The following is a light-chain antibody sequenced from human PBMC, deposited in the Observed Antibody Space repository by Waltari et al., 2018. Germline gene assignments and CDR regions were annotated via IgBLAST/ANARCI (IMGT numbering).Light chain of an antibody. CDR3: QQYDNLPLT. CDR1: QDISNY. Sequence: DIQMTQYPSYLSESVGDRVTITCQASQDISNYLNWYQQKPGKAPKLLIYDASNLETGVPSRFSGSGSGTDFTFTISSLQPEDIATYYCQQYDNLPLTFGGGTKVEIK. J-gene: IGKJ4*01. CDR2: DAS. V-gene: IGKV1-33*01.